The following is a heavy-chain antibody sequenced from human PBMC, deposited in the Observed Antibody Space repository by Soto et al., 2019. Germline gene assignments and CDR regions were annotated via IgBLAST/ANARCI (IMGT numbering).Heavy chain of an antibody. CDR2: IYPGDSDT. CDR3: ARHNWPPDAYYYYGMDV. J-gene: IGHJ6*02. CDR1: GYSFTSYW. D-gene: IGHD1-1*01. Sequence: GESLKISCKGSGYSFTSYWIGWVRQMPGKGLEWMGIIYPGDSDTRYSPSFQGQVTISADKSISTAYLQWSSLKASDTAMYYCARHNWPPDAYYYYGMDVWGQGTTVTVSS. V-gene: IGHV5-51*01.